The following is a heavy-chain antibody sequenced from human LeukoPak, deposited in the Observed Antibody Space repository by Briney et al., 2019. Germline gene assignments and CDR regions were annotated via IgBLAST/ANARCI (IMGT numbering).Heavy chain of an antibody. CDR1: GGSISSYY. D-gene: IGHD3-16*01. J-gene: IGHJ4*02. CDR3: AKASLVGEFDY. Sequence: SETLSLTCTVSGGSISSYYWSWIRQPPGKGLEWIAYISYSGRTNYNPSLKSRVTISVDTSKNQFSLKLSSVTAADTAVYYCAKASLVGEFDYWGQGTLVTVSS. V-gene: IGHV4-59*08. CDR2: ISYSGRT.